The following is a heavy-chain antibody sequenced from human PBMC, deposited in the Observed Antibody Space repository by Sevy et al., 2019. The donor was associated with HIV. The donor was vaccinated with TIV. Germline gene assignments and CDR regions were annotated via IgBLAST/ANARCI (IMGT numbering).Heavy chain of an antibody. CDR3: ARVASAQYSSSWYYFDY. CDR1: GYTFTSYG. V-gene: IGHV1-18*01. D-gene: IGHD6-13*01. J-gene: IGHJ4*02. CDR2: ISSYNDNT. Sequence: ASVKVSCKASGYTFTSYGITWVRQAPGQGLEWMGWISSYNDNTNYAQNLQGRVTMTTDTSTSTAYMELRSLRSDDTAVYYCARVASAQYSSSWYYFDYWGQGTLVTVSS.